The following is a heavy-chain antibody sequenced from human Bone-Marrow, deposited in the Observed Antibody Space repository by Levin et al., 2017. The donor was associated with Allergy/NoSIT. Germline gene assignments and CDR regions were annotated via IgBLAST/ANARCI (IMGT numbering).Heavy chain of an antibody. CDR2: IYYSGST. D-gene: IGHD4-17*01. V-gene: IGHV4-59*01. CDR3: ARVGLMTTVTTHWYFDL. CDR1: GGSISSYY. J-gene: IGHJ2*01. Sequence: SETLSLTCTVSGGSISSYYWTWIRQPPGKGLEWIGYIYYSGSTNYNPSLKSRVTILVDTSKNQFSLKLSSVTAADTAVYSCARVGLMTTVTTHWYFDLWGRGTLVTVSS.